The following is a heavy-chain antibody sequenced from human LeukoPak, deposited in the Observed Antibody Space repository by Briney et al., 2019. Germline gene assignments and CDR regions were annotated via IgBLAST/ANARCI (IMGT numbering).Heavy chain of an antibody. J-gene: IGHJ4*02. D-gene: IGHD4-17*01. CDR3: AKQDPVTTFFDY. CDR2: ISGSGDST. CDR1: GFTLRNYA. V-gene: IGHV3-23*01. Sequence: GGSLRLSCAASGFTLRNYAMNWVRQAPGKGLEWVSTISGSGDSTYYADSVKGRFSISRDNSKNTLYLQMNSLRAEDTAVYYCAKQDPVTTFFDYWGQGTLVTVSS.